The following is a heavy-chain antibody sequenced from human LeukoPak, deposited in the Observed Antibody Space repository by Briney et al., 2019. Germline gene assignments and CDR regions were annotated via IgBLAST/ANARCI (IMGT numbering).Heavy chain of an antibody. J-gene: IGHJ4*02. Sequence: GGSLRLSCAASGFTFSDYYMSWIRQAPGKGLEWVSYISSSGSTICYADSVKGRFTISRDNDKNSLYLQMNSLRAEDTAVYYCARDFNSGSYYPSFDYWGQGTLVTVSS. V-gene: IGHV3-11*01. CDR2: ISSSGSTI. D-gene: IGHD1-26*01. CDR1: GFTFSDYY. CDR3: ARDFNSGSYYPSFDY.